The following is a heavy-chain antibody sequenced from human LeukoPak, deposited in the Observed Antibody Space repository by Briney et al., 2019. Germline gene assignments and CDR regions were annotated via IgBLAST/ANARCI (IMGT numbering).Heavy chain of an antibody. CDR2: ITGSSDKT. J-gene: IGHJ4*02. V-gene: IGHV3-23*01. D-gene: IGHD6-13*01. CDR3: AKDLSSSWQIDY. Sequence: EWXXGITGSSDKTFYADSVKGRFTISRDKTKNTMYLQMNSLRGEDSAVYYCAKDLSSSWQIDYWGQGTLVTVSS.